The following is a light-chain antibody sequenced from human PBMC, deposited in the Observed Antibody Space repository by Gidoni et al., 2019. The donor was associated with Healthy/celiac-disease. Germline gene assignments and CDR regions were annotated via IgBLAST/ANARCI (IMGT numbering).Light chain of an antibody. CDR1: QSVSSY. CDR3: QQRSNWLWT. CDR2: DAS. J-gene: IGKJ1*01. Sequence: EIVLTQSPAPLSLSPGERATLSCRASQSVSSYLAWYQQKPGQAPRLLIYDASNRATGIPAMFSGSGSGTDFTLTISSLEPEDFAFYYCQQRSNWLWTFGQGTKVEIK. V-gene: IGKV3-11*01.